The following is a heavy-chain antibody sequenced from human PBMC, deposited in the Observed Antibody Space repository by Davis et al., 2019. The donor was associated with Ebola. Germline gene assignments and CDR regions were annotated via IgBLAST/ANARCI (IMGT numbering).Heavy chain of an antibody. J-gene: IGHJ6*02. CDR3: ARSFGLPYYYYGMDV. Sequence: GESLKISCAASGFTVSINYMSWVRQAPGKGLEWVSTIYSDGNTYYADSVKGRFTISRHNSKNTLYLQMNSLRAEDTAVYYCARSFGLPYYYYGMDVWGQGTTVTVSS. CDR1: GFTVSINY. CDR2: IYSDGNT. D-gene: IGHD3-3*01. V-gene: IGHV3-53*04.